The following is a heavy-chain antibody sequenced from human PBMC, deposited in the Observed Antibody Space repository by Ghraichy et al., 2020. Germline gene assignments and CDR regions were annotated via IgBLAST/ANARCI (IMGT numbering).Heavy chain of an antibody. CDR3: ARGTNETYSSGWYYFDS. D-gene: IGHD6-19*01. V-gene: IGHV4-34*01. CDR1: GGSISGYY. J-gene: IGHJ4*02. CDR2: INHSGST. Sequence: SCAVYGGSISGYYWSWIRQPPGKGLEWIGEINHSGSTNYNPSLKSRVTISVDTSKNQFSLKLSSVTAADTAVYYFARGTNETYSSGWYYFDSLGQGTLVTVPP.